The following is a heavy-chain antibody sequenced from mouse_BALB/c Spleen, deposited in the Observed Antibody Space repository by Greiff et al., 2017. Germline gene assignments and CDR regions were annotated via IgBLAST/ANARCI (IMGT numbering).Heavy chain of an antibody. CDR3: TRDDDYDGVDY. CDR1: GFTFSSFG. D-gene: IGHD2-4*01. CDR2: ISSGGSYT. V-gene: IGHV5-6-4*01. J-gene: IGHJ2*01. Sequence: EVQGVESGGGLVQPGGSRKLSCAASGFTFSSFGMHWVRQTPEKRLEWVATISSGGSYTYYPDSVKGRFTISRDNAKNTLYLQMSSLKSEDTAMYYCTRDDDYDGVDYWGQGTTLTVSS.